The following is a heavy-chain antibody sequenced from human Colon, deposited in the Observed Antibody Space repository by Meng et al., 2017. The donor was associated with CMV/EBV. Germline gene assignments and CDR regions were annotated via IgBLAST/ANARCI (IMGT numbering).Heavy chain of an antibody. CDR1: GFTFSGDW. D-gene: IGHD3-9*01. J-gene: IGHJ3*02. V-gene: IGHV3-7*01. Sequence: GESLKISCVASGFTFSGDWMAWVRQAPGKGLEWLTNIKQDGSVRNYVDSVKGRFTVSRDNAKNSLYLQMSSLRAEDTAIYYCTTDRYGGAYDIWGQGTMVTVSS. CDR3: TTDRYGGAYDI. CDR2: IKQDGSVR.